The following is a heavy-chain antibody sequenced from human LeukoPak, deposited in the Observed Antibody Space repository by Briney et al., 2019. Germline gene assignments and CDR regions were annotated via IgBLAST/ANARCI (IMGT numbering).Heavy chain of an antibody. J-gene: IGHJ4*02. Sequence: GGSLRLSCAASGSTFSSYWMSWVRQAPGKGLEWVANIKQDGSEKYYVDSVKGRFTISRDNAKNSLYLQMNSLRAEDTAVYYCARVSWTPNSGWYYFDYWGQGTLVTVSS. D-gene: IGHD6-19*01. CDR2: IKQDGSEK. CDR3: ARVSWTPNSGWYYFDY. V-gene: IGHV3-7*01. CDR1: GSTFSSYW.